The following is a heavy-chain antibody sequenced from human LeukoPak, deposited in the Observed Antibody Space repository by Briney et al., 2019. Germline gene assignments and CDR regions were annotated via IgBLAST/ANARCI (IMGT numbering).Heavy chain of an antibody. CDR3: TSFFETN. V-gene: IGHV3-74*01. CDR2: VNNDGSAT. Sequence: GGSLRLSCAASRFIFTNYWIHWVRQAPGKGLVWVSHVNNDGSATSYADSVKGRFTISRDSAKNTVYLHMNSLRVEDTAVYYCTSFFETNWGQGTLVAVSS. D-gene: IGHD2/OR15-2a*01. CDR1: RFIFTNYW. J-gene: IGHJ4*02.